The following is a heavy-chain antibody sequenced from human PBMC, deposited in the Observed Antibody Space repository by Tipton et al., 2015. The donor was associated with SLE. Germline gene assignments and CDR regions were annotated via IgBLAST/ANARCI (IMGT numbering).Heavy chain of an antibody. J-gene: IGHJ6*03. Sequence: SLRLSCAASGFTFSSYAMHLVRQAPGKGLEWVAVISYDGSNKYYADSVKGRFTISRDNSKKTLYLQMNSLRAEDTAVYYCARTGTGIAARSYYYYYMDVWGKGTTVTVSS. V-gene: IGHV3-30-3*01. CDR3: ARTGTGIAARSYYYYYMDV. CDR2: ISYDGSNK. D-gene: IGHD6-6*01. CDR1: GFTFSSYA.